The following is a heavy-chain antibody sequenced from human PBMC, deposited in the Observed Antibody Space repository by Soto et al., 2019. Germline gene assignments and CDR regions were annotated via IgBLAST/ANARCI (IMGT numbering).Heavy chain of an antibody. CDR1: GFTFSSYA. CDR3: AKDLPLYSSSWSGDAFDI. CDR2: ISGSGGST. V-gene: IGHV3-23*01. D-gene: IGHD6-13*01. Sequence: VGSLRLSCAASGFTFSSYAMSWVRQAPGKGLEWVSAISGSGGSTYYADSVKGRFTISRDNSKNTLYLQMNSLRAEDTAVYYCAKDLPLYSSSWSGDAFDIWGQGTMVTVSS. J-gene: IGHJ3*02.